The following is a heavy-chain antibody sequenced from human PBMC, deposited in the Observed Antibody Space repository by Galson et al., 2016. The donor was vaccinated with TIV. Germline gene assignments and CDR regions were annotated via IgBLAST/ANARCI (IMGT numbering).Heavy chain of an antibody. J-gene: IGHJ4*02. CDR2: ISNTGSFK. CDR1: GFTFSSLS. D-gene: IGHD3-16*01. CDR3: ARDHPQGWGSDC. Sequence: SLRLSCAASGFTFSSLSMHWVRQAPGKGLEWVSSISNTGSFKHYPDSLKGQFTISRDNAKNSVFPQMNSLRAEDTAVYYCARDHPQGWGSDCWGQGTLVTVSS. V-gene: IGHV3-21*01.